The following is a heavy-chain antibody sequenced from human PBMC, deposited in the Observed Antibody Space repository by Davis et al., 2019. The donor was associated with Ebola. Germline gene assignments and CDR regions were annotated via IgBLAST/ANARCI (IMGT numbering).Heavy chain of an antibody. Sequence: SVQVSCKASGGSFRTYAITWVRQAPGQGLEWMGGIIPIFGKGNYAQKFQGRVTITADESTNTAYMEVTSLTFEDTAVYYCARGGLAGNSYNGMDVWGQGTTVTVSS. J-gene: IGHJ6*02. CDR3: ARGGLAGNSYNGMDV. CDR1: GGSFRTYA. V-gene: IGHV1-69*13. D-gene: IGHD1-7*01. CDR2: IIPIFGKG.